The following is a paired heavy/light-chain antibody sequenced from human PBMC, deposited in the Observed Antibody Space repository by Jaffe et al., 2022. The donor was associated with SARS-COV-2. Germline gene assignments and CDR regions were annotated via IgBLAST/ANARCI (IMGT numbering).Heavy chain of an antibody. CDR1: GFTFSNYN. Sequence: VLLVESGGGLVQPGGSLRLSCAASGFTFSNYNLNWVRQAPGKGLEWLSYISSSSITVYYADSVRGRFTISRDNAKNSLYLHMNSLRAEDTAVYYCVREDPLGNYYGSGSYFKGPGYWGQGTLVTVSS. D-gene: IGHD3-10*01. V-gene: IGHV3-48*01. CDR2: ISSSSITV. CDR3: VREDPLGNYYGSGSYFKGPGY. J-gene: IGHJ4*02.
Light chain of an antibody. CDR1: QDINNY. CDR2: DAS. J-gene: IGKJ1*01. V-gene: IGKV1-33*01. Sequence: DIQMTQSPSSLSASVGDRVTITCQASQDINNYLNWFQQKPGKAPKLLIYDASNLETGVPSRFSGSGSGTDFTFTISSLQPEDIATYYCQQYDNLPRTFGQGTKVEIK. CDR3: QQYDNLPRT.